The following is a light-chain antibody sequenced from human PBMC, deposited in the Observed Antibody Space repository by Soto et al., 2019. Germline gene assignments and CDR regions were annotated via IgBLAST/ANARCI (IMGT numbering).Light chain of an antibody. CDR2: EVS. CDR1: SSDVGGYDY. V-gene: IGLV2-14*01. J-gene: IGLJ1*01. CDR3: SSYRSTSVPYV. Sequence: QSVLTQPASVSGSPGQSITISCTGNSSDVGGYDYVSWYQQYPGKAPKLLIYEVSNRPSGVSNRFSGSKSGNTASLTISGLQAEDEADYYCSSYRSTSVPYVFGTGTKLTVL.